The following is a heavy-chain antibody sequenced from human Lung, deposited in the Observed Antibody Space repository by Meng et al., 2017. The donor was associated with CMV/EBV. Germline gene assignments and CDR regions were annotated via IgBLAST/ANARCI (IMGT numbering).Heavy chain of an antibody. V-gene: IGHV1-18*01. Sequence: HVHLLRSGPEGKKPGASVRVSCKASGYTFGSYGICWVRQAPGQGLEWMGWFVNYVDTYPAPKFQGRVTMTTDTHTNTAFMELRSLTSDDTAVYYCASGTPGRSYCDYWGQGTLVTVSS. CDR1: GYTFGSYG. J-gene: IGHJ4*02. D-gene: IGHD2-15*01. CDR2: FVNYVDT. CDR3: ASGTPGRSYCDY.